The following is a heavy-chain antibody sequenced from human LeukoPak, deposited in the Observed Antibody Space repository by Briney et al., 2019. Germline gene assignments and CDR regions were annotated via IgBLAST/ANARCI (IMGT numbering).Heavy chain of an antibody. CDR1: GGSIGLYY. D-gene: IGHD2-15*01. V-gene: IGHV4-59*01. CDR2: ISYSGTT. J-gene: IGHJ4*02. Sequence: SQTLSLTCAVSGGSIGLYYWSWIRQLPEGGLQYIGFISYSGTTNYNPSPKSRLTISVDTSKNQFSLKLSSVTAADTAVYYCARGGPLGYGSGDRCAPYFDHWGQGALVAVSS. CDR3: ARGGPLGYGSGDRCAPYFDH.